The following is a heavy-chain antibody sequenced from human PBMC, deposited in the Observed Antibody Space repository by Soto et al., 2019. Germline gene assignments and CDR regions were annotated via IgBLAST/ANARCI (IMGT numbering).Heavy chain of an antibody. Sequence: EVQLVETGGGLIQPGGSLRLSCAASGFTVSGNYMSWVRQAPGKGLEWVSVIYNGGVTYYADSVQGRFTISRDNSKNTMYLQMNSLSADDTAVYYCASTRGSSYDYWGQGTLVTVSS. V-gene: IGHV3-53*02. CDR1: GFTVSGNY. J-gene: IGHJ4*02. CDR2: IYNGGVT. CDR3: ASTRGSSYDY. D-gene: IGHD6-6*01.